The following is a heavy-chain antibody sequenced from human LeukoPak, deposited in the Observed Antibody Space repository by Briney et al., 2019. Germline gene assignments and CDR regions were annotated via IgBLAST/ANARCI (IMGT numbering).Heavy chain of an antibody. J-gene: IGHJ4*02. Sequence: SETLSLTCTVSGGSISSSSYYWGWIRQPPGKGLEWIGSIYYSGSTYYNPSLKSRVTISVDTSKNQFSLKLSSVTAADTAVYYCAWRVDYDSSGYYLDYWGQGTLATVSS. CDR2: IYYSGST. D-gene: IGHD3-22*01. CDR3: AWRVDYDSSGYYLDY. CDR1: GGSISSSSYY. V-gene: IGHV4-39*01.